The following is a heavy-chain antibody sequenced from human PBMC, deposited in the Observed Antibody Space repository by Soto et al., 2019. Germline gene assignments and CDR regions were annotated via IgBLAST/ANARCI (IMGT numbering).Heavy chain of an antibody. CDR2: IFYSGST. CDR1: GGSINSGGYY. D-gene: IGHD6-13*01. V-gene: IGHV4-31*03. Sequence: QVQLQESGPGLVKPSQTLSLICTVSGGSINSGGYYWNWIRQHPGKGLEWIGSIFYSGSTYYNPFLRSRVTISADTSENQFSLNLSSVTAADTAVYFGARGYRQSGYSSSWVFDYWGQGTLVNVSS. J-gene: IGHJ4*02. CDR3: ARGYRQSGYSSSWVFDY.